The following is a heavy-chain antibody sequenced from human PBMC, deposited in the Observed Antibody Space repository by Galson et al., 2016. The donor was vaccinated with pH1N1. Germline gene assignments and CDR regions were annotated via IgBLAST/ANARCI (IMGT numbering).Heavy chain of an antibody. CDR2: IVTSGNT. J-gene: IGHJ4*02. CDR3: MKRTTSGDY. V-gene: IGHV3-23*01. D-gene: IGHD1-26*01. Sequence: SLRLSCAASGFTFSNNAMTWVRQAPGKGLEWVSSIVTSGNTYYADSVKGRFIISRDNSKNTLYLQMNSLRAEDAALYYCMKRTTSGDYWGQGTLVTVSS. CDR1: GFTFSNNA.